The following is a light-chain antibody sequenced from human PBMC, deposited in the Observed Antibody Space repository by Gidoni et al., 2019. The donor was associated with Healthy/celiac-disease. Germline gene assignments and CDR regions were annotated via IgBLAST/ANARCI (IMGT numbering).Light chain of an antibody. J-gene: IGKJ5*01. CDR1: QDISNY. V-gene: IGKV1-33*01. CDR2: DAS. CDR3: QQYDNLPFSIN. Sequence: DIQMTQSQSSLSASVGDRVTITCQASQDISNYVNWYQQNPGKAPKLLIYDASNLETGVPSRFSGSGYGTDFTFTISSLQPEDIATYYCQQYDNLPFSINFGQVTRLEIK.